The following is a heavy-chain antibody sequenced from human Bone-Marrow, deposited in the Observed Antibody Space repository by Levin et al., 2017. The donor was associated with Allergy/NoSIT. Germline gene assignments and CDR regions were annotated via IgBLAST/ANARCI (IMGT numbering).Heavy chain of an antibody. CDR3: ANSGGSDAFDI. V-gene: IGHV4-30-2*01. Sequence: SQTLSLTCTVSGDSVSSGNYCWSWIRQPPGKALEWIGYIFRSGSTYYNPSLKSRVTISIDKSKNQFFLNLNSVTAADTAVYYCANSGGSDAFDIWGHGTMVIVSS. J-gene: IGHJ3*02. D-gene: IGHD3-10*01. CDR2: IFRSGST. CDR1: GDSVSSGNYC.